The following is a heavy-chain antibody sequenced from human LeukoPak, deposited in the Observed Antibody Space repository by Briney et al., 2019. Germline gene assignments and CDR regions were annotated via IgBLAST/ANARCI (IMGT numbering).Heavy chain of an antibody. J-gene: IGHJ4*02. D-gene: IGHD3-22*01. V-gene: IGHV1-69*01. CDR2: IIPIFGTA. CDR3: ARRYYYDSSGYYPLDY. Sequence: SVKVSCKASGGTFSSYAISWVRQAPGQGLEWMGGIIPIFGTANYAQKFQGRVTITADESTSTAYMELSSLRSEDTAVYYCARRYYYDSSGYYPLDYWGQGTLVTVSS. CDR1: GGTFSSYA.